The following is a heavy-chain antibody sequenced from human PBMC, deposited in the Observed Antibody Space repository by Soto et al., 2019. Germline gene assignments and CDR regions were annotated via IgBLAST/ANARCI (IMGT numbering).Heavy chain of an antibody. D-gene: IGHD6-13*01. V-gene: IGHV4-4*02. J-gene: IGHJ6*02. CDR2: IYHSGST. CDR3: WSRGSSWRYYYYYGMDV. Sequence: SETLSLTCAVSGGSISSSNWWSWVRQPPGKGLEWIGEIYHSGSTNYNPSLKSRVTISVDKSKNQFSLKLSSVTAADTAVYYCWSRGSSWRYYYYYGMDVWGQGTTVTVSS. CDR1: GGSISSSNW.